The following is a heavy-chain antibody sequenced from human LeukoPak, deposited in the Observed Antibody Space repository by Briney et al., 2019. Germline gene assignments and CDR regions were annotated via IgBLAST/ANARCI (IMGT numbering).Heavy chain of an antibody. CDR2: ISGGTSSNM. V-gene: IGHV3-48*02. D-gene: IGHD3-22*01. CDR1: GFTFSSYS. Sequence: GGSLRLSCAASGFTFSSYSMNWVRQAPGKGLEWVSHISGGTSSNMYYAASVKGRFTISRDNAKNSLYLQMNSLRDEDTAVYYCARGNYYDTPWDYWGQGTLVTVSS. J-gene: IGHJ4*02. CDR3: ARGNYYDTPWDY.